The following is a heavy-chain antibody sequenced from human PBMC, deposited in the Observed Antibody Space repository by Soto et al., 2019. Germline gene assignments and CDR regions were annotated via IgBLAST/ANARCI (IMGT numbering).Heavy chain of an antibody. J-gene: IGHJ6*02. V-gene: IGHV1-2*02. CDR2: INPNSGDT. CDR1: GYTFTGYY. CDR3: AKGGAIVAASTRVYLYTAMDV. Sequence: QVQLVQSGTEVKRPGDSVKVSCKASGYTFTGYYVHWVRQAPGQGLEWMGWINPNSGDTSLAQRFQGRVTMTRDTSIGTAYMELRGLTSDDTAEYYCAKGGAIVAASTRVYLYTAMDVWGQVTTVTVSS. D-gene: IGHD1-26*01.